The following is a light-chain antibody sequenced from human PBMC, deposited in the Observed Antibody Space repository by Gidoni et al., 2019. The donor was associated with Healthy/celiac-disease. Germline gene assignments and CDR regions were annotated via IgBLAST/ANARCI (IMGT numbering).Light chain of an antibody. V-gene: IGKV3-11*01. CDR2: DAP. CDR3: QQRSNWLT. Sequence: ETVFTQSPSTLSLSPGYRATLSCRASQSVISYLRWYQQKPGQAPRLLNYDAPNRATGLPARFSGSVSGTEFTLTSSSIEPEDFAVYYCQQRSNWLTFGGGTKVEIK. J-gene: IGKJ4*01. CDR1: QSVISY.